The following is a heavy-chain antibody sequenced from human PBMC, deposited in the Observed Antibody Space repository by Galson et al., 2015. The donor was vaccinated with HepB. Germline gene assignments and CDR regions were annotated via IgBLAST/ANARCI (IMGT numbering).Heavy chain of an antibody. D-gene: IGHD1-26*01. CDR2: FDPEDGET. CDR3: AARVGTTRDQYYMDV. CDR1: GYTLTEVS. J-gene: IGHJ6*03. V-gene: IGHV1-24*01. Sequence: SVKVSCKVSGYTLTEVSMHWVRQAPGKGLEWMGGFDPEDGETIYAQKFQGRVTMTEDTSTDTAYMELSSLRSEDTAVYYCAARVGTTRDQYYMDVWGKGTTVTVSS.